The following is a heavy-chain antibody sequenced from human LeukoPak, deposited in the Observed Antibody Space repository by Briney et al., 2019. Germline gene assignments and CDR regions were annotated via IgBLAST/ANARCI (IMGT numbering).Heavy chain of an antibody. Sequence: PSETLSLTCTVSGGSISSYYWSWIRQPPGKGLEWIGYIYYSGSTNYNPSLKSRVTISVDTSKNQFSLKLSSVTAADTAVYYCARVERAIAAAGALDYWGQGTLVTVSS. CDR3: ARVERAIAAAGALDY. CDR2: IYYSGST. V-gene: IGHV4-59*08. CDR1: GGSISSYY. D-gene: IGHD6-13*01. J-gene: IGHJ4*02.